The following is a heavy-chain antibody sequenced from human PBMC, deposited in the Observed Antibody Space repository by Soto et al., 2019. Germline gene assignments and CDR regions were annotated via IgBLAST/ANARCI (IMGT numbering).Heavy chain of an antibody. Sequence: QVQLVQSGAEVKKPGASVQVSCKSSGYTFSNYGISRVRQAPGQGLEWMGWISAYNGNTKYAQKLQGRVTMTTDTSTSTAYMELRSLRSDDTAGYYCARDSPPVDYWGQGTLVTVAS. J-gene: IGHJ4*02. CDR1: GYTFSNYG. V-gene: IGHV1-18*01. CDR3: ARDSPPVDY. CDR2: ISAYNGNT.